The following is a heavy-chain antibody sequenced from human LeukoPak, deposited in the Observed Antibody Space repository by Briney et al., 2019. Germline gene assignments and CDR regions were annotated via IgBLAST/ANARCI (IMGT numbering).Heavy chain of an antibody. J-gene: IGHJ4*02. CDR3: ARKGEDYGDYDY. CDR1: GYTFTGYY. CDR2: INPNSGGT. D-gene: IGHD4-17*01. V-gene: IGHV1-2*02. Sequence: ASVKVSCKASGYTFTGYYMHWVRQAPGQGLEWTGWINPNSGGTHYAQKFQGRVTVTRDTSISTTYMDLSRLRSDDTAVYYCARKGEDYGDYDYWGQGTLVTVSS.